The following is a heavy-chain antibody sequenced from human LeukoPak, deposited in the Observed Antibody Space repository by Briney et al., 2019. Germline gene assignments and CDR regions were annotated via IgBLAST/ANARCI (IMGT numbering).Heavy chain of an antibody. CDR1: GGSFSGYY. J-gene: IGHJ4*02. D-gene: IGHD7-27*01. CDR2: INHSGST. V-gene: IGHV4-34*01. CDR3: ARVSTRLGINY. Sequence: SETLSLTCAVYGGSFSGYYWSWIRQPPGKGLEWIGEINHSGSTNYNPSLKSRVTISVDTSKNQFSLKLSSVTAADTAVYYCARVSTRLGINYWGQGTLVTVSS.